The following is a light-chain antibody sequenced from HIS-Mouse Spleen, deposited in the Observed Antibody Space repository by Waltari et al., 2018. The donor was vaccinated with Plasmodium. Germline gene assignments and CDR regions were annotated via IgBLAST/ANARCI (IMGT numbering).Light chain of an antibody. CDR1: QSVSSN. Sequence: EIVMTQSPATLSVSPGERATFSCRASQSVSSNLAWYQQKPGQAPRLLIYGASTRATGSPARFSGSGSGTEFTLTISSMQSEDFAVYYCQQYNNWPRGTFGQGTKVEIK. CDR3: QQYNNWPRGT. CDR2: GAS. J-gene: IGKJ1*01. V-gene: IGKV3-15*01.